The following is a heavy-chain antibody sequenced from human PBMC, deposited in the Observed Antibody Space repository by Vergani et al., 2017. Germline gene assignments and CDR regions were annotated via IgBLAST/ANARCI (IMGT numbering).Heavy chain of an antibody. CDR3: ARYYYHSSGYYQNAFDI. D-gene: IGHD3-22*01. CDR1: GGSISSGGYY. V-gene: IGHV4-31*03. CDR2: IYYSGST. J-gene: IGHJ3*02. Sequence: QVQLQESGPGLVKPSQTLSLTCTVSGGSISSGGYYWSWIRQHPGKGLEWIGYIYYSGSTYYNPSLKSRVPISVDTSKNQFSLKLSSVTAADTAVYYCARYYYHSSGYYQNAFDIWGQGKMVTVSS.